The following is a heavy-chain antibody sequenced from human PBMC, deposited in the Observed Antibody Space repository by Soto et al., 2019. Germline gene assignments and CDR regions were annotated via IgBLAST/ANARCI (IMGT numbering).Heavy chain of an antibody. CDR3: AATGPAYYYYYMDV. V-gene: IGHV3-23*01. J-gene: IGHJ6*03. D-gene: IGHD4-17*01. Sequence: EVQLLESGGGLVQPGGSLRLSCAASGFTFSSYAMSWVRQAPGKGLEWVSAISGSGGSTYYADSVKGRFTISRDNSKNTLYLQLNSLRAEDTAVYYCAATGPAYYYYYMDVWGKGTTVTVSS. CDR2: ISGSGGST. CDR1: GFTFSSYA.